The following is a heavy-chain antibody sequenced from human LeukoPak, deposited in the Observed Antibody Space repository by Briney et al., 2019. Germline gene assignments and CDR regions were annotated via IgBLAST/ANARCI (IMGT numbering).Heavy chain of an antibody. D-gene: IGHD3-16*01. CDR1: GGSITNYY. V-gene: IGHV4-59*08. CDR3: ARHPPRGQLGTAFDI. CDR2: IYYSGNT. Sequence: SETLSLTCTVSGGSITNYYWSWFRQPPGKELEWIGYIYYSGNTNYNPSLGSRVTISVDTSKNHLSLRLTSVTAADTAIYYCARHPPRGQLGTAFDIWGQGTMVTVSS. J-gene: IGHJ3*02.